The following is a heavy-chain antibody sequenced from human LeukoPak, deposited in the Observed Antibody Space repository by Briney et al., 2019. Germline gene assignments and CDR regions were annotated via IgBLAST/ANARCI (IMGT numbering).Heavy chain of an antibody. J-gene: IGHJ4*02. V-gene: IGHV3-11*01. D-gene: IGHD3-9*01. CDR1: GFTFSDYY. CDR2: IIDSGSNL. CDR3: ARSSYNILTGYYIAFDY. Sequence: PGGSLRLSCAASGFTFSDYYMSWIRQAPGKGLEWVSYIIDSGSNLQHADSVKGRFTISRDNAKNSLYLQMNSLRAEDTAVYYCARSSYNILTGYYIAFDYWGQGTLVTVSS.